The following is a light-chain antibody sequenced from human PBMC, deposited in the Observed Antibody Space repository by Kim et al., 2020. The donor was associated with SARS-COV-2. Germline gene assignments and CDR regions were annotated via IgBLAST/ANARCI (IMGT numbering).Light chain of an antibody. Sequence: DIQMTQSPSTLSASVGDRVSITCRASETISDWLAWYQQKPGKAPQLLLYKASRLQSGVPSRFSGRGSGTDFTLTISSLQPDDFSTFFCQQYHTFPYTFGQGTKLEIK. CDR1: ETISDW. J-gene: IGKJ2*01. CDR3: QQYHTFPYT. V-gene: IGKV1-5*03. CDR2: KAS.